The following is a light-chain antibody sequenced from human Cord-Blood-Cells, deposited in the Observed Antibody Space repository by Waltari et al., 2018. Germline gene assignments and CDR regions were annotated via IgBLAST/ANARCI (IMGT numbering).Light chain of an antibody. V-gene: IGLV2-14*01. CDR1: SSAVGGYNY. CDR3: SSYTSSSSYV. CDR2: EVS. Sequence: QSALTQPAPVSGSPGQSLTISCTGTSSAVGGYNYVSWYQQHPGKAPKLMIYEVSNRPSGVSNRFSGSKSGNTASLTISGLQAEDEADYYCSSYTSSSSYVFGTGTKVTVL. J-gene: IGLJ1*01.